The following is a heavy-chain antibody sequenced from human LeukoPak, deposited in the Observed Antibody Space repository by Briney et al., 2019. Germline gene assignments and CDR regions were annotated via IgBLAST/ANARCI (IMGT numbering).Heavy chain of an antibody. CDR3: VKDPSGNYFYFDY. CDR1: EFTFSSFA. J-gene: IGHJ4*02. CDR2: ISSDGGRT. V-gene: IGHV3-64D*09. Sequence: GGSLIFSCSSSEFTFSSFAMFWVRQPRGRGQEFVSGISSDGGRTNYADSVKARFTISRDNSKVTLYLQMTSLRPEDTAIYYCVKDPSGNYFYFDYWGQGTLVTVSS. D-gene: IGHD1-26*01.